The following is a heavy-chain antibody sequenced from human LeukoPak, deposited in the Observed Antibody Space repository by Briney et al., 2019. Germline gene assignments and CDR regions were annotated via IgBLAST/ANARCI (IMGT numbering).Heavy chain of an antibody. CDR2: IIPIFGTA. Sequence: GASVKVSCKASGGTFSSYAISWVRQAPGQGLEWMGGIIPIFGTANYAQKFQGRVTIIADESTSTAYMELSSLRSEDTAVYYCASPPSHCSGGSCYPATGVTYFDYWGQGTLVTVSS. CDR1: GGTFSSYA. V-gene: IGHV1-69*13. J-gene: IGHJ4*02. CDR3: ASPPSHCSGGSCYPATGVTYFDY. D-gene: IGHD2-15*01.